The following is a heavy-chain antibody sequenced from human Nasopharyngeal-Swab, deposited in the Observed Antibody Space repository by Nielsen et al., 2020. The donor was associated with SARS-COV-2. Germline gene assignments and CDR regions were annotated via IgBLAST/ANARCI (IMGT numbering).Heavy chain of an antibody. CDR1: GFTFTTYS. D-gene: IGHD6-19*01. Sequence: GESLKTSCAASGFTFTTYSMNWIRQTPGKGLEWVSYSTSSGSYIWYADSVKGRFTISRDNAKNSLFLQMNSLRDEDTAVYYCARDSGWAFDYWGQGTLVSVSS. J-gene: IGHJ4*02. CDR2: STSSGSYI. V-gene: IGHV3-48*02. CDR3: ARDSGWAFDY.